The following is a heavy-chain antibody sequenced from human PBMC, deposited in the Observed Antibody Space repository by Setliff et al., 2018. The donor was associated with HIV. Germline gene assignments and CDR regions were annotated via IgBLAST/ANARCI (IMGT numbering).Heavy chain of an antibody. CDR3: TRATMYSSSWFAVYSYYGMDV. CDR2: IRTEAYGGTT. V-gene: IGHV3-49*04. CDR1: GFTFGDYA. J-gene: IGHJ6*02. D-gene: IGHD6-13*01. Sequence: GGSLRLSCTASGFTFGDYAMSWVRQAPGKGLEWLSFIRTEAYGGTTEYAASVKGRFSISRDDSKNTAYLQMSSLKIEDTGVYYCTRATMYSSSWFAVYSYYGMDVWGQGTTVTVSS.